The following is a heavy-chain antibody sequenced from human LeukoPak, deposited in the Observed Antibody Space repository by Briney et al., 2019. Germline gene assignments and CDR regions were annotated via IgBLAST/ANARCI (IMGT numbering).Heavy chain of an antibody. D-gene: IGHD3-22*01. CDR3: ARDVGYYYDSSGYYPYYFDY. J-gene: IGHJ4*02. CDR1: GGSISSGGYS. Sequence: SETLSLTCAVSGGSISSGGYSWSWIRQPPGKGLEWIGYIYYSGSTYYNPSLKSRVTISVDTSKNQFSLKLSSVTAADTAVYYCARDVGYYYDSSGYYPYYFDYWGQGTLVTVSS. V-gene: IGHV4-30-4*07. CDR2: IYYSGST.